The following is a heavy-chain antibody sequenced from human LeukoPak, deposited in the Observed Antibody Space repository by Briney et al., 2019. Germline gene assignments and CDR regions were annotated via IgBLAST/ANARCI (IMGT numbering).Heavy chain of an antibody. CDR2: ISGSGGST. CDR3: AKDPPGYCSGGSCYY. CDR1: GFTFSSYA. J-gene: IGHJ4*02. Sequence: GGSLRLSCAASGFTFSSYAMSWVRQAPGKGPEWVSAISGSGGSTYYADSVKGRFTISRDNSKNTLYLQMNSLRAEDTAVYYCAKDPPGYCSGGSCYYWGQGTLVTVSS. D-gene: IGHD2-15*01. V-gene: IGHV3-23*01.